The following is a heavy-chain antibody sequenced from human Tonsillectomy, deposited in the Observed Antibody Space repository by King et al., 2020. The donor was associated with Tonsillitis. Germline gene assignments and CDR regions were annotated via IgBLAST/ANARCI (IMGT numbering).Heavy chain of an antibody. D-gene: IGHD3-3*01. J-gene: IGHJ6*02. CDR3: ARETLRFLEWLFCGMDV. V-gene: IGHV3-30-3*01. CDR2: ISYDGSNK. Sequence: VQLVESGGGVVQPGRSLRLSCAASGFTFSSYAMHWVRPAPGKGLEWVAVISYDGSNKYYADSVKGRFTISRDNSKNTLYLQMNSLRAEDTAVYYCARETLRFLEWLFCGMDVWGQGTTVTVSS. CDR1: GFTFSSYA.